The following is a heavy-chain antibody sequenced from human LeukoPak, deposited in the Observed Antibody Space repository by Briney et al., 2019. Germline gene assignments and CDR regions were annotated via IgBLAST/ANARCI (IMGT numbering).Heavy chain of an antibody. CDR2: INHSGST. J-gene: IGHJ4*02. D-gene: IGHD6-19*01. CDR1: GGSFSGYY. V-gene: IGHV4-34*01. CDR3: ARARGRIAVAGINY. Sequence: SETLSLTCAVYGGSFSGYYRSWIRQPPGKGLEWIGEINHSGSTNYNPSLKSRVTISVDTSKNQFSLKLSSVTAADTAVYYCARARGRIAVAGINYWGQGTLVTVSS.